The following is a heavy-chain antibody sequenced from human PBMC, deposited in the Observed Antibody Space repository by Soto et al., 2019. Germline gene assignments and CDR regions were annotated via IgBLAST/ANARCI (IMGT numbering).Heavy chain of an antibody. V-gene: IGHV3-7*03. Sequence: PGGSLRLSCVASGFTFISSFMGWIRQAPGKWLEWVANINQDGGVTYYVDSVEGRFTISRDNTKDSLYLQMNSLRGEDTAIYYCARYYRGSGRYFFDYWXQGTPVTVSS. J-gene: IGHJ4*02. CDR2: INQDGGVT. CDR1: GFTFISSF. D-gene: IGHD6-19*01. CDR3: ARYYRGSGRYFFDY.